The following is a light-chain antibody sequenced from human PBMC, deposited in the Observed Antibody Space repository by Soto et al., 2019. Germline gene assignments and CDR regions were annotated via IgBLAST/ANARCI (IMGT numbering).Light chain of an antibody. V-gene: IGKV3-20*01. J-gene: IGKJ1*01. CDR1: QSISSC. CDR2: GAS. Sequence: VLTQSPATLGLSPGERPTLSCRASQSISSCLDWYQKKNGKAPRLLIYGASSMDTDIPARLSGSGYGTDFTITISRLETEDFEAYYCQQYGSSSWTFGHGTKVDIK. CDR3: QQYGSSSWT.